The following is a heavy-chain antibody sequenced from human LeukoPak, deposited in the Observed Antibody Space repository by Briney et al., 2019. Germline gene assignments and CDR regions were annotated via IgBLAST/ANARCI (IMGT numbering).Heavy chain of an antibody. CDR2: ISGSGGST. D-gene: IGHD1-26*01. V-gene: IGHV3-23*01. J-gene: IGHJ2*01. Sequence: GRSLRLSCAASGFTFSSYAMHWVRQAPGKGLEWVSAISGSGGSTYYADSVKGRFTISRDNSKNTLYLQMNSLRAEDTAAYYCAKDGAGPYWYFDLWGRGTLVTVSS. CDR1: GFTFSSYA. CDR3: AKDGAGPYWYFDL.